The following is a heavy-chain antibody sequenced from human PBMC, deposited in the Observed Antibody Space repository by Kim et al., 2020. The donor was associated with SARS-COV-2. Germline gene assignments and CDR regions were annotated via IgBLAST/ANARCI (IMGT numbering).Heavy chain of an antibody. CDR2: ISASGTYL. CDR3: ARDPLYGSGTSFYYYSMDG. Sequence: GGSLRLSCSASGFTFSNYVMNWVRQAPGKGLEWVSSISASGTYLYYADSMKGRFTISRDNAKSSLYLQMNSLRAEDTAVYYCARDPLYGSGTSFYYYSMDGWGRGTTVTVSS. CDR1: GFTFSNYV. D-gene: IGHD3-10*01. V-gene: IGHV3-21*01. J-gene: IGHJ6*02.